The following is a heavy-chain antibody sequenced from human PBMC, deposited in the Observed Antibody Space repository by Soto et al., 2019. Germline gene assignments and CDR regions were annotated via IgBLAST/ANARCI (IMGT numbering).Heavy chain of an antibody. V-gene: IGHV1-2*02. CDR2: INPNSGGT. CDR1: GYTFTGYY. D-gene: IGHD3-3*01. Sequence: ASVKVSCKASGYTFTGYYMHWVRQAPGQGLERMGWINPNSGGTNYAQKFQGRVTMTRDTSISTAYMELSRLRSDDTAVYYCASYDFWSGYYHFDYWGQGTLVTVSS. CDR3: ASYDFWSGYYHFDY. J-gene: IGHJ4*02.